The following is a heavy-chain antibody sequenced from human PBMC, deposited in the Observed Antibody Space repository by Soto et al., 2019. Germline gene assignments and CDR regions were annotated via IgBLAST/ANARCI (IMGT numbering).Heavy chain of an antibody. V-gene: IGHV3-30*18. CDR2: ISYDGSNK. Sequence: QVQLVESGGGVVQPGRSLRLSCAASGFTFSSYGMHWVRQAPGKGLEWVAVISYDGSNKYYADSVKGRFTISRDNSKNTLYLQMNSLRAEDTAVYYCAKSLPDEYSSSPSFDYWGQGTLVTVSS. J-gene: IGHJ4*02. D-gene: IGHD6-6*01. CDR3: AKSLPDEYSSSPSFDY. CDR1: GFTFSSYG.